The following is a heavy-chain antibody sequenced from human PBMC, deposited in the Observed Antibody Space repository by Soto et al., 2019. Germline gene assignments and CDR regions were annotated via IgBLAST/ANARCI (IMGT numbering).Heavy chain of an antibody. J-gene: IGHJ6*02. CDR2: IYYTGNT. D-gene: IGHD3-3*01. V-gene: IGHV4-31*03. CDR1: GGSISSGAYY. CDR3: ARDVSLRGADFGVFYYYYGMDV. Sequence: SSETLSLTCTVSGGSISSGAYYWSWIRQHPGKGLEWIGYIYYTGNTYYNTSLKSRVTISVDTSKNQFSLRLSSVTAADTVVYFCARDVSLRGADFGVFYYYYGMDVWGQGTTVTVSS.